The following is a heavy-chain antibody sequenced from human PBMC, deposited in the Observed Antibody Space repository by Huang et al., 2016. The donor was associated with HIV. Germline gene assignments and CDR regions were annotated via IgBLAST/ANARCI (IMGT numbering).Heavy chain of an antibody. Sequence: HVHLVQSGAEVKKPGSSVKVSCKASGGTFSTDAITWVRQAPGQGLERMGGISPVFGTANYAQKVQDRVTFTADEFSTTAYMELSDLKYEDTAIYFCARARRHSGNSGLIDLWGQGTLVTVSS. V-gene: IGHV1-69*13. CDR2: ISPVFGTA. D-gene: IGHD2-21*02. CDR3: ARARRHSGNSGLIDL. J-gene: IGHJ1*01. CDR1: GGTFSTDA.